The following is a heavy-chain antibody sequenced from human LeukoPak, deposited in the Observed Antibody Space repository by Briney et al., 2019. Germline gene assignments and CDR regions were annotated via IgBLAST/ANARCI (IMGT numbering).Heavy chain of an antibody. V-gene: IGHV3-23*01. CDR2: VSPPGGGT. CDR3: ARDLARGAFDY. Sequence: PGGSLRLSCAASGFTFSNHGMNWVRQAPGKGLEWLSGVSPPGGGTYYADSVKGRFTISRDDSKNTLSLQMNSLRVEDTAVYYCARDLARGAFDYWGQGTLGTVSS. CDR1: GFTFSNHG. J-gene: IGHJ4*02. D-gene: IGHD3-10*01.